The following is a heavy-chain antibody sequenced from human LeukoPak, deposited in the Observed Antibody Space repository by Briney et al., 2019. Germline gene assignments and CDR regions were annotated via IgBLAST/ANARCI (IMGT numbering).Heavy chain of an antibody. V-gene: IGHV4-61*01. Sequence: SGALSLTCTVSGDSVSSGNYYLSWIRQPPGKGLDWITYMSPSGTTKYNPSLKSRVTTSVDTSRTQFSLRLSSVTAADTAVYYCARGQDDRSGTFDYWGQGILVTVSS. D-gene: IGHD3-22*01. CDR2: MSPSGTT. CDR3: ARGQDDRSGTFDY. CDR1: GDSVSSGNYY. J-gene: IGHJ4*02.